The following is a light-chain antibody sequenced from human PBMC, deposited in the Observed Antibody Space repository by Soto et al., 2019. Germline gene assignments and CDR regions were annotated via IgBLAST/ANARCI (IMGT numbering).Light chain of an antibody. CDR2: ASN. Sequence: QSVLTQPPSASGTPGQRVTISCSGSSSNIGGTTVNWYQQVPGTPPKLLIYASNQRPSGVPARFSGSKSGTSASMSISGLQSEDEAAYYCAAWDDSLNGWVFGGGTKLTVL. CDR1: SSNIGGTT. CDR3: AAWDDSLNGWV. J-gene: IGLJ3*02. V-gene: IGLV1-44*01.